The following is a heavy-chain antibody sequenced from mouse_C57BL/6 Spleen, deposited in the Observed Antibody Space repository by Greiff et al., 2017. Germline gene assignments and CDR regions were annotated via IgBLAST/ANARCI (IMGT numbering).Heavy chain of an antibody. V-gene: IGHV1-64*01. Sequence: QVQLQQPGAELVKPGASVKLSCKASGYTFTSYWMHWVKQRPGQGLEWIGMIHPNSGSTNNNEKFKSKATLTVDKSSSTAYMQLSSLTSEDSAVYYCAIYGSYAMDYWGQGTSVTVSS. J-gene: IGHJ4*01. CDR1: GYTFTSYW. CDR3: AIYGSYAMDY. CDR2: IHPNSGST. D-gene: IGHD2-2*01.